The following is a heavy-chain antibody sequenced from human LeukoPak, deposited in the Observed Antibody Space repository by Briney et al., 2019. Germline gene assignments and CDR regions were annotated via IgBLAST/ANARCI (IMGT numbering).Heavy chain of an antibody. J-gene: IGHJ3*02. CDR2: IRYDGSNK. V-gene: IGHV3-30*02. D-gene: IGHD2-2*01. Sequence: PGGSLRLSCAASGFTFSSYGMHWVRQAPGKGLEWVAFIRYDGSNKYYADSVKGRFTISRDNSKNTLYLQMNSPRAEDTAVYYCAKDEEDIVVVPAAINAFDIWGQGTMVTVSS. CDR1: GFTFSSYG. CDR3: AKDEEDIVVVPAAINAFDI.